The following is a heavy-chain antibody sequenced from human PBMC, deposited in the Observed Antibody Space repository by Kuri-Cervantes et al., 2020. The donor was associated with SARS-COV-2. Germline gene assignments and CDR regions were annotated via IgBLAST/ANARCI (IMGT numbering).Heavy chain of an antibody. CDR1: GFTFSSYS. J-gene: IGHJ3*02. V-gene: IGHV3-48*04. CDR3: AREEPKLDDAFDI. Sequence: GESLKISCAASGFTFSSYSMNWVRQAPGKGLEWVSYISRCGSTIYYADSVKGRFTISRDNAKNSLYLQVNSLRAENTALYYCAREEPKLDDAFDIWGQGTMVTVSS. D-gene: IGHD1-1*01. CDR2: ISRCGSTI.